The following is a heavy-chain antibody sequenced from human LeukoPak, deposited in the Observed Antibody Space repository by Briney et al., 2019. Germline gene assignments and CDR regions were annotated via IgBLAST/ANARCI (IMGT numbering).Heavy chain of an antibody. V-gene: IGHV4-34*01. CDR2: INHSGST. CDR1: GGSFSGYY. D-gene: IGHD2-15*01. CDR3: ARAPPPLGYCSGGSCSSMRNWFDP. J-gene: IGHJ5*02. Sequence: PSETLSLTCAAYGGSFSGYYWSWIRQPPGKGLEWIGEINHSGSTNYNPSLKTRVTLSVDPSKNQSSLQLTSVNAADTAVYYCARAPPPLGYCSGGSCSSMRNWFDPWGQXTLVTVSS.